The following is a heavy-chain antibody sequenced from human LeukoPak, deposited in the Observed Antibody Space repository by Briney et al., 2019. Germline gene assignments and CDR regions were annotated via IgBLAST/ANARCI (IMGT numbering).Heavy chain of an antibody. CDR2: ISSSSSTI. V-gene: IGHV3-48*01. D-gene: IGHD2-21*01. CDR1: GFTFSSYA. Sequence: PGGSLRLSCAASGFTFSSYAMSWVRQAPGKGLEWVSYISSSSSTIYYADSVKGRFTISRDNSKNTLYLQMSSLRAEDTAVYYCAKFPAWGQGTLVTVFS. J-gene: IGHJ4*02. CDR3: AKFPA.